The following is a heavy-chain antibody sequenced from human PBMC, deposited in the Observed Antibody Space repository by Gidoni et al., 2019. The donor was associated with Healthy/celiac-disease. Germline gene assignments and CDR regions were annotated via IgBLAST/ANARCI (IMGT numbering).Heavy chain of an antibody. V-gene: IGHV1-69*01. CDR2: IIPIFGTA. CDR1: GGTCSSYA. CDR3: ARDRGYDSSGYYDY. Sequence: QVQLVQSGAEVKKPGYAVKVSCKASGGTCSSYAISWVRQAPGQGLEWRGGIIPIFGTANYAQKFQGRVTITADESTSTAYMELSSLRSEDTAVYYCARDRGYDSSGYYDYWGQGTLVTVSS. J-gene: IGHJ4*02. D-gene: IGHD3-22*01.